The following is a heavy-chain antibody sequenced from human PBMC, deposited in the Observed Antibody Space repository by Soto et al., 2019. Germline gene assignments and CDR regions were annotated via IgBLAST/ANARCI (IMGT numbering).Heavy chain of an antibody. V-gene: IGHV4-34*01. CDR3: ARGKRTEQQLSEPSWYDY. CDR2: INHSGST. D-gene: IGHD6-13*01. J-gene: IGHJ4*02. Sequence: QVQLQQWGAGLLKPSETLSLTCAVYGGSFSGYYWSWIRQPPGKGLEWIGEINHSGSTNYNPSLKSRVTISVDTSKNQFSLKLSSVTAADTAVYYCARGKRTEQQLSEPSWYDYWGQGTLVTVSS. CDR1: GGSFSGYY.